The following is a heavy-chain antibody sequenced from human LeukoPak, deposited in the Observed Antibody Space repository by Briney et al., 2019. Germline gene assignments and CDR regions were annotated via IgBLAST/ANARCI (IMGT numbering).Heavy chain of an antibody. J-gene: IGHJ6*02. D-gene: IGHD1-1*01. Sequence: ASVEVSCKASGYTFASYGISWVRLAPGQGLEWMGRINPNSGGTNYAQKFQGRVTMTRDTSISTAYMELSRLRSDDTAVYYCAREWNDDYYYGMDVWGQGTTVTVSS. CDR2: INPNSGGT. CDR1: GYTFASYG. CDR3: AREWNDDYYYGMDV. V-gene: IGHV1-2*06.